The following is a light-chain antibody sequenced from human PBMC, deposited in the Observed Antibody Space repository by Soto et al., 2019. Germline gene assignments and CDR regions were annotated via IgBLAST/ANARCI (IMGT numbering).Light chain of an antibody. V-gene: IGLV9-49*01. J-gene: IGLJ1*01. CDR3: WADFGSESNFAYV. CDR2: VGTGGIVE. Sequence: QPVLTQPPSASASLGASVTLTCTLSSDYSNYTVDRYQQRPGEGPRFVMRVGTGGIVESKGDGIPDRFSDFGSGLSPSLTIKYRQVEDDSDDHCWADFGSESNFAYVFGTGTKVTVL. CDR1: SDYSNYT.